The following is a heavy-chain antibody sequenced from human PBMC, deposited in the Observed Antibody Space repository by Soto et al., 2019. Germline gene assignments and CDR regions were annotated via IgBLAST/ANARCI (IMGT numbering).Heavy chain of an antibody. V-gene: IGHV1-2*04. CDR2: INPNSGGT. Sequence: ASVKVSCKASGYTFTGYDMHWVRQAPGQGLEWMGWINPNSGGTNYAQKFQGWVTMTRDTSISTAYMELSRLRSDDTAVYYCARESSSGWYSYYGMDVWGQGTTVTVS. CDR1: GYTFTGYD. CDR3: ARESSSGWYSYYGMDV. D-gene: IGHD6-19*01. J-gene: IGHJ6*02.